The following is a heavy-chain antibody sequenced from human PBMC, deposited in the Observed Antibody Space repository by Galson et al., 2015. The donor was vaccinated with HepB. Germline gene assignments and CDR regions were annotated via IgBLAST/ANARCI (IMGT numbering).Heavy chain of an antibody. V-gene: IGHV3-30*04. CDR2: ISYDGSNK. J-gene: IGHJ4*02. CDR1: GFTFSSYA. Sequence: SLRLSCAASGFTFSSYAMHWVRQAPGKGLEWVAVISYDGSNKYYADSVKGRFTISRDNSKNTLYLQMNSLRAEDTAVYYCARKGVVPAAPFDYWGQGTLVTVSS. D-gene: IGHD2-2*01. CDR3: ARKGVVPAAPFDY.